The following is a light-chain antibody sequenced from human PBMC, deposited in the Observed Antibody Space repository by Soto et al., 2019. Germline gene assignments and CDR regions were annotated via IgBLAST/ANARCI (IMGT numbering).Light chain of an antibody. CDR1: QSIDTW. CDR3: QQYNSYRA. V-gene: IGKV1-5*03. CDR2: KAS. Sequence: DIQMTQSPSTLSASVGDRVTITCRASQSIDTWLAWHQQKPGQVPKLLISKASSLESGVPSRFSGSGSGTDFTLTISSLQPDDSATYYCQQYNSYRAFGQGTKVEI. J-gene: IGKJ1*01.